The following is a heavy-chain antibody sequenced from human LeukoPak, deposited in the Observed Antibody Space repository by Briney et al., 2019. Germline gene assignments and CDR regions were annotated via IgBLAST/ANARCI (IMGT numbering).Heavy chain of an antibody. CDR2: IRSKVYGGTT. V-gene: IGHV3-49*03. CDR1: GFTFGDYA. CDR3: TRDPSQSLYGYDLC. J-gene: IGHJ4*02. D-gene: IGHD5-18*01. Sequence: PGRSLRLSCTASGFTFGDYAMSWFRQAPGKGLEWVGFIRSKVYGGTTEYAASVKGRFTISRDDSKSIAYLQMNSLKTEDTAVYYCTRDPSQSLYGYDLCWGQGTLVTVSS.